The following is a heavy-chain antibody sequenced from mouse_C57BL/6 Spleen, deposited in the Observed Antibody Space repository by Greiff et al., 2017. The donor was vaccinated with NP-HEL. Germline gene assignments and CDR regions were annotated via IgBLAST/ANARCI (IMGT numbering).Heavy chain of an antibody. V-gene: IGHV1-52*01. Sequence: QVQLQQPGAELVRPGSSVKLSCKASGYTFTSYWMHWVKQRPIQGLEWIGNIDPSDSETHYNQKFKDKATLTVDKSSSTAYMQLSSLTSEDSAVYYCARRDSPRDAMDYWGQGTSVTVSS. J-gene: IGHJ4*01. D-gene: IGHD2-12*01. CDR1: GYTFTSYW. CDR3: ARRDSPRDAMDY. CDR2: IDPSDSET.